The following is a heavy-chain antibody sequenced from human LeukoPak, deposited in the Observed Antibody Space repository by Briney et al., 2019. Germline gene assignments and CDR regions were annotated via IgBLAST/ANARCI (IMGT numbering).Heavy chain of an antibody. CDR1: GGSISSSSYY. V-gene: IGHV4-39*07. J-gene: IGHJ6*03. Sequence: PSETLSLTCTVSGGSISSSSYYWGWIRQPPGKGLEWIGEIKHSGSTNYNPSLESRVTISVDTSKNQFSLKLSSVTAADTAVYYCASHTPMGYYYYMDVWGKGTTVTVSS. CDR3: ASHTPMGYYYYMDV. D-gene: IGHD5-18*01. CDR2: IKHSGST.